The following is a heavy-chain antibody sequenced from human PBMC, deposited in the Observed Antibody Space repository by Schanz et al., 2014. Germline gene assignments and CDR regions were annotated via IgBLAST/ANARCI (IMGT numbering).Heavy chain of an antibody. V-gene: IGHV1-18*01. D-gene: IGHD2-2*01. CDR2: ISAYTNNT. Sequence: QVQLVQSGAEVKKPGASVRVSCKVSGYAFTTYGISWVRQAPGQGLEWMGWISAYTNNTNYAQKVQGRVTMTTDTSTGTAYMELRSLRSDDTAVYYCARDRRRYCSTASCLHDNWFDPWGQGTLVTVSS. CDR1: GYAFTTYG. CDR3: ARDRRRYCSTASCLHDNWFDP. J-gene: IGHJ5*02.